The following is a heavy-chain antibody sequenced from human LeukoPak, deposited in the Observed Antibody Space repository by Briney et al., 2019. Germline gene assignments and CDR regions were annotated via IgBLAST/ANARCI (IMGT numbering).Heavy chain of an antibody. Sequence: PGGSLRLSCAASGFTFSSYWMSWVRQAPGEGLEWVANIKQDGSEKYYVDSVKGRFTISRDNAKNSLYLQMNSLRAEDTAVYYCAIYSGSYRGSFDYWGQGTLVTVSS. J-gene: IGHJ4*02. CDR1: GFTFSSYW. CDR2: IKQDGSEK. V-gene: IGHV3-7*02. D-gene: IGHD1-26*01. CDR3: AIYSGSYRGSFDY.